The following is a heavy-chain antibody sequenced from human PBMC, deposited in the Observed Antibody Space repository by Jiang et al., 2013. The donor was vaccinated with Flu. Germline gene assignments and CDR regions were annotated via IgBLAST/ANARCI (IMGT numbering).Heavy chain of an antibody. V-gene: IGHV4-39*01. J-gene: IGHJ4*02. CDR3: ASSIAAAGIQYYFDY. CDR2: IYYSGST. Sequence: LLKPSETLSLTCTVSGGSISSSSYYWGWIRQPPGKGLEWIGSIYYSGSTYYNPSLKSRVTISVDTSKNQFSLKLSSVTAADTAVYYCASSIAAAGIQYYFDYWGQGTLVTVSS. CDR1: GGSISSSSYY. D-gene: IGHD6-13*01.